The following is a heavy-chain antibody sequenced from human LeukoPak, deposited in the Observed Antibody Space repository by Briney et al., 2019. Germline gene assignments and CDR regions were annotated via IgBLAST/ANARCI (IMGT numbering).Heavy chain of an antibody. D-gene: IGHD3-22*01. CDR2: ISSSSSFI. Sequence: PGGSLRLSCAASGFTFSSYNMNWVRQTPGKGLEWVSSISSSSSFIYYADSVKGRFTISRDNSKNTLYLQMNSLRAEDTAVYYCANAYYYDSSGYYEISYWGQGTLVTVSS. CDR3: ANAYYYDSSGYYEISY. J-gene: IGHJ4*02. V-gene: IGHV3-21*01. CDR1: GFTFSSYN.